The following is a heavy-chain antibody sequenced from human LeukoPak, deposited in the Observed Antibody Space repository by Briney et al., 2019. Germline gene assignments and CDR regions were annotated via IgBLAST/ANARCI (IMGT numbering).Heavy chain of an antibody. CDR2: INPNSGGT. J-gene: IGHJ4*02. CDR3: ARVWHSSGWYGYYFDY. CDR1: GYTFTGYY. V-gene: IGHV1-2*02. Sequence: GASVKVSCKASGYTFTGYYMHWVRQAPGQGLEWMGWINPNSGGTNYAQKFQGRVTMTRDTSISTAYMELSRLRSDDTAVYYCARVWHSSGWYGYYFDYWGQGTLVTVSS. D-gene: IGHD6-19*01.